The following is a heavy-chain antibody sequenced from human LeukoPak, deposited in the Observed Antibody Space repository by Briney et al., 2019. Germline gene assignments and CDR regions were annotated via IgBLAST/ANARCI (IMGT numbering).Heavy chain of an antibody. D-gene: IGHD2-15*01. V-gene: IGHV4-59*08. CDR2: IYYSGRT. Sequence: PSESLSLTCTVSGGSISSYYWSWIRQPPGKGLEWIGYIYYSGRTNYNPSLKSRVTISVDTSKNQFSLKLSSATAADTAVYYCARHASGGKSSSWGQGTLVTVSS. CDR3: ARHASGGKSSS. CDR1: GGSISSYY. J-gene: IGHJ4*02.